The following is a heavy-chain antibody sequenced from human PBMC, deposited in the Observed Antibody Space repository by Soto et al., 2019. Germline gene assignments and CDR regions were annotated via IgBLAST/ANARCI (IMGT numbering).Heavy chain of an antibody. CDR1: GFTFSSYG. J-gene: IGHJ6*01. D-gene: IGHD3-10*01. CDR3: AKDRVGLLWFGELLYPYYYYGMDV. CDR2: ISYDGSNK. V-gene: IGHV3-30*18. Sequence: QVQLVESGGGVVQPGRSLRLSCAASGFTFSSYGMHWVRQAPGKGLEWVAVISYDGSNKYYADSVKGRFTISRVNSKNTLYLQMNSLRAEDTAVYYCAKDRVGLLWFGELLYPYYYYGMDVW.